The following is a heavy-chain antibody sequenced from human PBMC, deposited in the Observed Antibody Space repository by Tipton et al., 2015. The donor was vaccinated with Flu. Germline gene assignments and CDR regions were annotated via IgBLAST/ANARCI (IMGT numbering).Heavy chain of an antibody. V-gene: IGHV1-2*02. J-gene: IGHJ4*02. CDR1: GYISTGHY. CDR3: ARDSYFDSSGYYFDY. D-gene: IGHD3-22*01. CDR2: INPKSGDT. Sequence: QLVQSGAEVKKPGASVKVSCKASGYISTGHYMHWVRQAPGQGLEWMGWINPKSGDTNYAQKFQGRVTMTRDTSIRTVDMELNRLKSDDTAVYYCARDSYFDSSGYYFDYWGQGTLVTVSS.